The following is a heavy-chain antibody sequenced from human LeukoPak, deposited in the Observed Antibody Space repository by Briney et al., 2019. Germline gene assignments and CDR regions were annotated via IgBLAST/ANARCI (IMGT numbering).Heavy chain of an antibody. V-gene: IGHV4-61*01. CDR3: ARSAAAGYYYGMDV. D-gene: IGHD6-13*01. J-gene: IGHJ6*04. CDR1: GGSVSSGSYY. CDR2: IYYSGST. Sequence: SETLSLTCTVSGGSVSSGSYYWSWIRQPPGKGLEWIGYIYYSGSTNYNPSLKSRVTISVDTSKNQFSLKLSSETAADTAVYYCARSAAAGYYYGMDVWGKGTTVTVSS.